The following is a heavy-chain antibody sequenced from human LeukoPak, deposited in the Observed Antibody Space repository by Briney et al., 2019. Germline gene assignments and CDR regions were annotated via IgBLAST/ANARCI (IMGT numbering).Heavy chain of an antibody. CDR3: VRTGAYHFDN. V-gene: IGHV3-74*01. D-gene: IGHD3-16*01. CDR2: IDTDTRGT. CDR1: GFTFSAYW. Sequence: GGSLRLSCAASGFTFSAYWMHWVRQAPGKGLVWVSIIDTDTRGTYYADSVKGRFTISRDNAKDTLYLQMNSLRAEDTAVYYCVRTGAYHFDNWGQGTLVTVSS. J-gene: IGHJ4*02.